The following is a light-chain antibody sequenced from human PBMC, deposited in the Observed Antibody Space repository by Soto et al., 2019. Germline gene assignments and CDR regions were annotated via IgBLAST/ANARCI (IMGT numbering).Light chain of an antibody. CDR2: GAS. J-gene: IGKJ5*01. Sequence: EIVLTQSPGTLSLSPGERATLSCRASQSVRSSYLAWYQQKPGQAPRLLIYGASRRATGVPDRFSGSGSGTDFTLTISGLEPEDFAVYYCQQYDSSPFTFGQGTRLDIK. CDR1: QSVRSSY. CDR3: QQYDSSPFT. V-gene: IGKV3-20*01.